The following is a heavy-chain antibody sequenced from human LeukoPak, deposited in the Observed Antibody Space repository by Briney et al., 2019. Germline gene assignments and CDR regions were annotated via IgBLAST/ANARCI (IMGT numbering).Heavy chain of an antibody. D-gene: IGHD4-17*01. CDR1: GFTFSSYS. CDR3: ARNIDDYGDLDANYGMDV. J-gene: IGHJ6*02. Sequence: GGSLRLSCAASGFTFSSYSVNWVRQVPGKGLEWVSSISSSSSYIYYADSVKGRFTISRDNAKNSLYLQMNSLRAEDTAVYYCARNIDDYGDLDANYGMDVWGQGTTVTVSS. CDR2: ISSSSSYI. V-gene: IGHV3-21*01.